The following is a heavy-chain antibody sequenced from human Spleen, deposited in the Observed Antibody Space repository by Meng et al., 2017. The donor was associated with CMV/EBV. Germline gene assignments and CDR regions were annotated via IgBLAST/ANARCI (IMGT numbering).Heavy chain of an antibody. J-gene: IGHJ4*02. D-gene: IGHD3-10*01. Sequence: SLRLSCAASRFSFSPSGMHWVRQSPGKGLEWVSFIQKGGSLKVCTDSVKGRFTISRDDSRNTLFLQMNSLTAEDTAVYYCAKDPELAYWGQGTLVTVSS. CDR3: AKDPELAY. CDR2: IQKGGSLK. V-gene: IGHV3-30*02. CDR1: RFSFSPSG.